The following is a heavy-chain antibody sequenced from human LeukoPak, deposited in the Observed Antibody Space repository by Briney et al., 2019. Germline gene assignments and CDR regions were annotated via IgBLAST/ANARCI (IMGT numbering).Heavy chain of an antibody. CDR1: GFTFNTYS. V-gene: IGHV3-48*01. Sequence: PGGSLRLSCAASGFTFNTYSMNWVRQAPGKGLEWVSYISSSNTIYYADSVKGRFTVSRDNAKSSLYLQMGSLRAEDTAVYYCARDRSYYYMDVWCKGTTVTVSS. CDR3: ARDRSYYYMDV. CDR2: ISSSNTI. J-gene: IGHJ6*03.